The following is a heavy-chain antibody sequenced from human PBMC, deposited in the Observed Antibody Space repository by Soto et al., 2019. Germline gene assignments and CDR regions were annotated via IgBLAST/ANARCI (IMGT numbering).Heavy chain of an antibody. V-gene: IGHV3-48*02. J-gene: IGHJ6*04. CDR3: ARGLGSDV. Sequence: GGSMRLSCAASGFSFSSFSMNWVRQAPGKGLEWVSNIRHDGYKTYYADSVKGRFTISRDKAKNSVYLQMNSLRDDDTAVYYCARGLGSDVWGKGTTVTVSS. CDR1: GFSFSSFS. CDR2: IRHDGYKT. D-gene: IGHD3-16*01.